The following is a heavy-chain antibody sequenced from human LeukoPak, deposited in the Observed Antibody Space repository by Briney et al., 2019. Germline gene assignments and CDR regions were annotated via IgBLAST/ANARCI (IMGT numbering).Heavy chain of an antibody. Sequence: GASVKVSCKASGYTFTSYDINWVRQATGQGLEWMGWMNPNSGNTGYAQKFQGRVTMTRNTSISTAYMELSSLRSEDTAVYYCARDRLGRLPAVFDAFDIWGQGTMVTVSS. CDR3: ARDRLGRLPAVFDAFDI. CDR1: GYTFTSYD. V-gene: IGHV1-8*01. J-gene: IGHJ3*02. CDR2: MNPNSGNT. D-gene: IGHD2-2*01.